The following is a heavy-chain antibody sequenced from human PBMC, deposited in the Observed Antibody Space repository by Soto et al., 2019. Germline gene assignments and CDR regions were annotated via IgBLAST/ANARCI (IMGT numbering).Heavy chain of an antibody. Sequence: EVQLLESGGGLVQPGGSLRLSCAASGFSFSGYGMNWVRLAPGEGLEWVSPVSPAGTTLYADSVRGRFTLSRDNFKSKVDMQMNCLTVDDTATYYCVLGWFLWG. CDR1: GFSFSGYG. V-gene: IGHV3-23*01. J-gene: IGHJ6*03. CDR2: VSPAGTT. D-gene: IGHD3-9*01. CDR3: VLGWFL.